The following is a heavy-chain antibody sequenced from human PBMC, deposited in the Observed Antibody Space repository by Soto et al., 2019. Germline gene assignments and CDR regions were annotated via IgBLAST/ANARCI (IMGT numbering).Heavy chain of an antibody. Sequence: VASVKVSCKASGYTFTSYAMHWVRQAPGQRLEWMGWINAGNGNTKYSQKFQGRVTITRDTSASTAYMELSSLRSEDTAVYYCARIAPDDRGYYYYGMDVWGQGTTVTVSS. D-gene: IGHD1-1*01. CDR2: INAGNGNT. J-gene: IGHJ6*02. CDR3: ARIAPDDRGYYYYGMDV. V-gene: IGHV1-3*01. CDR1: GYTFTSYA.